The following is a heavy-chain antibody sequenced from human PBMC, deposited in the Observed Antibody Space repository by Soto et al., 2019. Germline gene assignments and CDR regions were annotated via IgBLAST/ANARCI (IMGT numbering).Heavy chain of an antibody. CDR3: ARGTTVTNIDY. CDR2: MYHSGST. Sequence: PSETLSLTCAVSGVSISSGGYSWSWIRQPPGKGLEWIGYMYHSGSTYYNPSLKSRVTISVDTSKNQFSLKLSSVTAADTAVYYCARGTTVTNIDYWGQGTLVTVSS. D-gene: IGHD4-17*01. CDR1: GVSISSGGYS. V-gene: IGHV4-30-2*01. J-gene: IGHJ4*02.